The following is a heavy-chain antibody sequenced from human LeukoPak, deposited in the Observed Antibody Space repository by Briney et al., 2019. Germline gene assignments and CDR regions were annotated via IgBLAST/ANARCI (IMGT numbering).Heavy chain of an antibody. J-gene: IGHJ5*02. V-gene: IGHV1-24*01. Sequence: ASVNVSCKVSGYSLSDLSLQWVRQAPGQGLEGMGGFNPEHTETIYSQKFQGRVTLTEDTSTDTAYMELSSLRSEDTAVYFCAQQKAGYSGSPSWFDPWGQGTLVTVSS. D-gene: IGHD5-12*01. CDR1: GYSLSDLS. CDR2: FNPEHTET. CDR3: AQQKAGYSGSPSWFDP.